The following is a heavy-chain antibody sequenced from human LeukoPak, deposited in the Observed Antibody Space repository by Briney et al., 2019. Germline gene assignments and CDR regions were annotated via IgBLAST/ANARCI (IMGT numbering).Heavy chain of an antibody. D-gene: IGHD5-18*01. CDR1: GFTFSSYA. Sequence: GGSLRLSCAASGFTFSSYAMSWGRQAPGKGLEWVSAISGSGGSTYYADSVKGRFTISRDNSKNTLYLQMNSLRAEDTAVYYCAKGGSWIQLWLADYFDYWGQGTLVTVSS. J-gene: IGHJ4*02. CDR2: ISGSGGST. CDR3: AKGGSWIQLWLADYFDY. V-gene: IGHV3-23*01.